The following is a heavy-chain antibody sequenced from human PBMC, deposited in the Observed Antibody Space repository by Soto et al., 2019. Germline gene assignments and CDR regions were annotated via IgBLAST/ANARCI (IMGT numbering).Heavy chain of an antibody. J-gene: IGHJ3*01. V-gene: IGHV3-30*18. D-gene: IGHD6-13*01. Sequence: QVQLVESGGGVVQPGRSLRLSCAASGFTFSNYGMHWVRQAPGKGLEWVALVSYDGHTTYYADSVKGRFTISRDNSKKTLFLQINLLRGDDTAVYYCAKVRGIWRHRDAFDVWGQGTMVTVSS. CDR3: AKVRGIWRHRDAFDV. CDR2: VSYDGHTT. CDR1: GFTFSNYG.